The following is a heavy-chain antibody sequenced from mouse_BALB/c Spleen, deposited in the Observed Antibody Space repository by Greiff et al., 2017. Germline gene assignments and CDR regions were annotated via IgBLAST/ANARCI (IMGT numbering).Heavy chain of an antibody. Sequence: EVKLMESGGGLVQPGGSRKLSCAASGFTFSSFGMHWVRQAPEKGLEWVAYISSGSSTIYYADTVKGRFTISRDNPKNTLFLQMTSLRSEDTAMYYCARLLDYWGQGTTLTVSS. CDR2: ISSGSSTI. J-gene: IGHJ2*01. V-gene: IGHV5-17*02. CDR1: GFTFSSFG. CDR3: ARLLDY.